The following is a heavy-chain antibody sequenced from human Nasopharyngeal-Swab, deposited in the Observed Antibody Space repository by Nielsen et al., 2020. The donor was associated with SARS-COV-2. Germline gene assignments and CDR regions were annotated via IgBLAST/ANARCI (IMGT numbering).Heavy chain of an antibody. CDR1: GYSFTSYW. CDR2: IDPSDSYT. Sequence: GESLKISCEGSGYSFTSYWISWVRQTPGKGLEWMGRIDPSDSYTNYSPSFQGHVTISADKSISTAYLQWSSLKASDTAMYYCARGYYYDSSGYGIDAFDIWGQGTMVTVSS. V-gene: IGHV5-10-1*01. D-gene: IGHD3-22*01. J-gene: IGHJ3*02. CDR3: ARGYYYDSSGYGIDAFDI.